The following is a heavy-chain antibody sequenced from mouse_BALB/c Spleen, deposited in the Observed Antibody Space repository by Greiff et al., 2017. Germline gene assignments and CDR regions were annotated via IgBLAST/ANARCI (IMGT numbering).Heavy chain of an antibody. CDR2: ISPGNGDI. V-gene: IGHV1S53*02. J-gene: IGHJ1*01. D-gene: IGHD1-1*01. CDR3: KWNYGSSPSYFDV. CDR1: GYTFTDHA. Sequence: QVQLQQSDAELVKPGASVKISCKASGYTFTDHAIHWVKQKPEQGLEWIGYISPGNGDIKYNEKFKGKATLTADKSSSTAYMQLNSLTSEDSAVYFGKWNYGSSPSYFDVWGAGTTVTVSS.